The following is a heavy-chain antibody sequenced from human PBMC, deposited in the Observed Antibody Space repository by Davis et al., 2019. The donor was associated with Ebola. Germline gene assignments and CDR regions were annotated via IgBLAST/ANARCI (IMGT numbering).Heavy chain of an antibody. D-gene: IGHD4-17*01. CDR2: IYHSGST. CDR3: ARLNDYGDYGIDP. CDR1: GYSISSGYY. V-gene: IGHV4-38-2*02. J-gene: IGHJ5*02. Sequence: MPSETLSLTCTVSGYSISSGYYWGWIRQPPGKGLEWIGSIYHSGSTYYNPSLKSRVTISVDTSKNQFSLKLSSVTAADTAVYYCARLNDYGDYGIDPWGQGTLVTVSS.